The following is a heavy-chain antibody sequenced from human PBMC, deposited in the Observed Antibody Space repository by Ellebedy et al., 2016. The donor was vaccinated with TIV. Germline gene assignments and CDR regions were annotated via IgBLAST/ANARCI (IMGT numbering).Heavy chain of an antibody. CDR1: GFSFRSYW. J-gene: IGHJ3*02. CDR2: IKQDGSEK. D-gene: IGHD4-17*01. V-gene: IGHV3-7*01. Sequence: GGSLRLSCAASGFSFRSYWMSWVRQAPGKGLEWVANIKQDGSEKYYVDSVKGRFTISRDNAKKSLYLLMNSLSAEDTAVYYCATDGSYGDYLSPTHAFEIWGQGTMVTVSS. CDR3: ATDGSYGDYLSPTHAFEI.